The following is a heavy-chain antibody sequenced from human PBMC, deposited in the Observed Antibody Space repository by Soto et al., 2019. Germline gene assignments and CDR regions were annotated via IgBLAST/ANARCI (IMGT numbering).Heavy chain of an antibody. CDR2: IWYDGSNK. J-gene: IGHJ3*02. V-gene: IGHV3-33*01. CDR1: GFTFRSYG. Sequence: SRRISCAASGFTFRSYGMHCVRQAPCKGLEWVAVIWYDGSNKYYADSVKGRFTISRDNSKNTLYLQMNSLRAEDTAVYYCARARGSGYLPTDDFDIWGQGTMVTVSS. CDR3: ARARGSGYLPTDDFDI. D-gene: IGHD3-22*01.